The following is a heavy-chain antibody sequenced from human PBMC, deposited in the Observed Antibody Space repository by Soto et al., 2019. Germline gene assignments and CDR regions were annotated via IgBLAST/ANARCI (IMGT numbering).Heavy chain of an antibody. D-gene: IGHD6-19*01. Sequence: GGSLRLSCAASGFTFSSYGMHWVRQAPGKGLEWVAVISYDGSNKYYADSVKGRFTISRDNSKNTLYLQMNSLRAEDTAVYYCAKVKAYGYSSGWIYFDYWGQGTLVTVSS. J-gene: IGHJ4*02. CDR2: ISYDGSNK. CDR3: AKVKAYGYSSGWIYFDY. V-gene: IGHV3-30*18. CDR1: GFTFSSYG.